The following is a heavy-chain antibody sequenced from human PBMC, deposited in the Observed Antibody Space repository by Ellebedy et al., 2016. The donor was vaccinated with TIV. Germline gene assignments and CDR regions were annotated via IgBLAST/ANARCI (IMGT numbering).Heavy chain of an antibody. CDR1: GYIFSDYP. V-gene: IGHV7-4-1*02. Sequence: ASVKVSCKASGYIFSDYPMNWVRQAPGQGLEWLGWINMKTGNPTYAQGFTGRFVFSLDTSVSTAYLQITSLKAEDTAVYYCARDSRYNWNDWDFYHMNVWGKGTTVTVSS. J-gene: IGHJ6*03. D-gene: IGHD1-1*01. CDR3: ARDSRYNWNDWDFYHMNV. CDR2: INMKTGNP.